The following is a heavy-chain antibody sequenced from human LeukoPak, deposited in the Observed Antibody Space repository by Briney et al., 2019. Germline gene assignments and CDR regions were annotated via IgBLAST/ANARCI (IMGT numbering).Heavy chain of an antibody. V-gene: IGHV1-18*01. CDR3: ARNVSAPCDHAGYFDY. CDR2: ISFYNFNT. CDR1: GSTFTNYG. D-gene: IGHD1-14*01. Sequence: PSVNLSCKASGSTFTNYGISWVRQPPGQGQEWLGGISFYNFNTKYARKGQARVTITPDTSASTAYIELKSLSSDDTALYYCARNVSAPCDHAGYFDYWGQGTLVTVSS. J-gene: IGHJ4*02.